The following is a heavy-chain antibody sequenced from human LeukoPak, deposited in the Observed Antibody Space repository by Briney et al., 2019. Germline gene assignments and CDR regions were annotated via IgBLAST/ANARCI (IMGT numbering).Heavy chain of an antibody. CDR2: IYYSGST. J-gene: IGHJ4*02. Sequence: SETLSLTCAVSGGSISSNWWSWVRQPPGKGLEWIGYIYYSGSTNYNPSLKSRVTISVDTSKNQFSLKLSSVTAADTAVYYCAGGYYYGSGRGAIDYWGQGTLVTVSS. CDR1: GGSISSNW. CDR3: AGGYYYGSGRGAIDY. D-gene: IGHD3-10*01. V-gene: IGHV4-59*01.